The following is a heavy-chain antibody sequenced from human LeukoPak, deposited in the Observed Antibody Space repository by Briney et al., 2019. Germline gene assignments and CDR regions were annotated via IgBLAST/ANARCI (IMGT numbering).Heavy chain of an antibody. CDR2: IYYSGST. CDR1: GGSISSHY. Sequence: SETLSLTCTVSGGSISSHYWSWIRQPPGKGLEWIGYIYYSGSTNYNPSLKSRVTISVDTSKNQFSLKLSSVTAAGTAVYYCAREFIVYDFWSGYSDYYYMDVWGKGTTVTVSS. V-gene: IGHV4-59*11. J-gene: IGHJ6*03. D-gene: IGHD3-3*01. CDR3: AREFIVYDFWSGYSDYYYMDV.